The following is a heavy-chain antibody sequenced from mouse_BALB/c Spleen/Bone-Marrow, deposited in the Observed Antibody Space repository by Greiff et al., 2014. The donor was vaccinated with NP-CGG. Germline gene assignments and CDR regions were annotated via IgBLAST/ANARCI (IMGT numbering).Heavy chain of an antibody. CDR1: GYSFTSYY. J-gene: IGHJ4*01. CDR2: IFPGSGNT. Sequence: QVQLKQSGPELVKPGASVKISCKASGYSFTSYYIHWVKQRPGQGLEWIGWIFPGSGNTKYNETFKGKATLTADTSSSTAYMQLNSLTSEDSAVYFCARGGYGGGEYYAMDYWGQGTSVTVSS. CDR3: ARGGYGGGEYYAMDY. V-gene: IGHV1-66*01. D-gene: IGHD2-14*01.